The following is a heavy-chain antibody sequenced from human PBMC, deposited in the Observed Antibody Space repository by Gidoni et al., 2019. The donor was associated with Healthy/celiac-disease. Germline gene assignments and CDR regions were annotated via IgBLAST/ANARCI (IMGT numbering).Heavy chain of an antibody. CDR3: AKDGVVRGVHSPYGMDV. CDR2: ISGSGGST. V-gene: IGHV3-23*01. Sequence: EVQLLESGGGLVQPGGSLRLSCAASGFTFSSYAMSWVRQAPGKGLEWVSAISGSGGSTYYADSVKGRFTISRDNSKNTLYLQMNSLRAEDTAVYYCAKDGVVRGVHSPYGMDVWGQGTTVTVSS. J-gene: IGHJ6*02. CDR1: GFTFSSYA. D-gene: IGHD3-10*01.